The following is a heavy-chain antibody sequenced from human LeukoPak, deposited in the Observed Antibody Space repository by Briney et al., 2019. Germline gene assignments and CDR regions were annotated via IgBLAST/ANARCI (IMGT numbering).Heavy chain of an antibody. CDR2: IYPGDSDA. V-gene: IGHV5-51*01. CDR3: ATTGPYDFRSGYSETNWFDP. CDR1: GYSITNYW. D-gene: IGHD3-3*01. Sequence: GESLKISCKGSGYSITNYWIGWVRQMPGKGLEWMGIIYPGDSDARYSPSFQGLVTMSVDKSTSTAYLQWSSLKASDTAMYYCATTGPYDFRSGYSETNWFDPWGQGTLVTVSS. J-gene: IGHJ5*02.